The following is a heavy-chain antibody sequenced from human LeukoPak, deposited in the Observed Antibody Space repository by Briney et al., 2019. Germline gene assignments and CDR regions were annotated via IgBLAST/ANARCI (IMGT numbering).Heavy chain of an antibody. D-gene: IGHD4-17*01. V-gene: IGHV3-74*01. J-gene: IGHJ3*02. CDR3: AKDMADGDYAQADVFDI. CDR1: GLIISNYW. Sequence: PGGSLRLSCAASGLIISNYWMHWVRQAPGKGLVWVARINSEGSGTTYADSVKGRFTISRDNAKNTLYLQMNSLRDEDTAVYYCAKDMADGDYAQADVFDIWGQGTMVTVSS. CDR2: INSEGSGT.